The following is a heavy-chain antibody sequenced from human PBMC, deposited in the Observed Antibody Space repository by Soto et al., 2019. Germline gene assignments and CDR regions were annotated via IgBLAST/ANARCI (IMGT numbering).Heavy chain of an antibody. J-gene: IGHJ4*02. Sequence: EVQLSESGGGLVQPGGSLRLSCAASGFSLAGYALTWVRLAPGKGLEWVASISGGGGSTYYADSVKGRFSISRDNSNRMVYLQMGSLTAGATAVYYFANTETFNGYYNAFDYWGQGTRVTVSS. V-gene: IGHV3-23*01. D-gene: IGHD3-9*01. CDR3: ANTETFNGYYNAFDY. CDR1: GFSLAGYA. CDR2: ISGGGGST.